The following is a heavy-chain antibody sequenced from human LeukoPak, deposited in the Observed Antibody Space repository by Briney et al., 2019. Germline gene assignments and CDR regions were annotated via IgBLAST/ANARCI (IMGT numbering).Heavy chain of an antibody. J-gene: IGHJ4*02. CDR3: AREPSGYNYGYVDY. D-gene: IGHD5-18*01. CDR2: ISFDGNNK. Sequence: GGSLRLSCAASGLIFNSYTMHWFRQAPGKGPEWVAIISFDGNNKYYADSVKGRFSISRDNSKNTLYLQMNSLRAEDTVLYYCAREPSGYNYGYVDYWGQGTLVTISS. V-gene: IGHV3-30-3*01. CDR1: GLIFNSYT.